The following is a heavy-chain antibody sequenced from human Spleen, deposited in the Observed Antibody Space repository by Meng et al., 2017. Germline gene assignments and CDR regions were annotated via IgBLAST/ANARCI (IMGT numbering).Heavy chain of an antibody. J-gene: IGHJ6*02. CDR1: GDSIRSYY. D-gene: IGHD6-19*01. V-gene: IGHV4-59*12. CDR2: IYYSGGT. Sequence: GSLRLSCTVSGDSIRSYYWSWIRQPPAKGLEWIGYIYYSGGTNYNPSLKSRVTMSVDTSKNQFSLKLSSVAAADTAVYYCARDSGWYVWGQGTTVT. CDR3: ARDSGWYV.